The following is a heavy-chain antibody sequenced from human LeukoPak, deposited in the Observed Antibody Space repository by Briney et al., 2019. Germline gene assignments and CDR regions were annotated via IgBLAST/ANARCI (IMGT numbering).Heavy chain of an antibody. V-gene: IGHV3-7*01. J-gene: IGHJ4*02. D-gene: IGHD3-16*01. CDR3: ADLGSRD. CDR1: GFTFSSAW. Sequence: PGGSLRLSCAASGFTFSSAWMTWVRQAPGKGLEWVATIKDDGSDKCYVDSVKGRFTISSDNAKKSLWLHMNSLRVEDTAMYYCADLGSRDWGQGTLVTVSS. CDR2: IKDDGSDK.